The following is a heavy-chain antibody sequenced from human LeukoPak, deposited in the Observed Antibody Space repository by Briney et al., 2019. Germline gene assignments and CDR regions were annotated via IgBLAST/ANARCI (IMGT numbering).Heavy chain of an antibody. CDR1: GDSISGSNYH. Sequence: SETLSLTCTVSGDSISGSNYHWGWIRQPPGKGLEWLGTVHHTGRAFYNPSLRGRTTVSVDASKNQFSLKLTSVTAADTAVYYCAREPDAWGQGTLVTVSS. CDR2: VHHTGRA. J-gene: IGHJ5*02. V-gene: IGHV4-39*07. CDR3: AREPDA.